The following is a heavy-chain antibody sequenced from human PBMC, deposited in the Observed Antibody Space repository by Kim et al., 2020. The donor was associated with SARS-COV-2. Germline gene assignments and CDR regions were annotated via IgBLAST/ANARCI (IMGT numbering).Heavy chain of an antibody. CDR3: ARGKGIAAVQFDY. J-gene: IGHJ4*02. D-gene: IGHD6-13*01. Sequence: YNPSLKSRVTISVDTSKNQFSLKLSSVTAADTAVYYCARGKGIAAVQFDYWGQGTLVTVSS. V-gene: IGHV4-34*01.